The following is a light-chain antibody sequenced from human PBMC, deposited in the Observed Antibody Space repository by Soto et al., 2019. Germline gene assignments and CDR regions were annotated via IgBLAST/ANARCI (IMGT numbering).Light chain of an antibody. CDR1: QSINSN. J-gene: IGKJ4*01. Sequence: EIVMTQSPATLSVSPGERATLSCRASQSINSNLAWYQQKPGQAPRLLIYGASSRAAGIPDRFCGSGSGTDFTLTISRLEPEDFAVYYCQQYGSSPRLTFGGGTKVDIK. CDR3: QQYGSSPRLT. CDR2: GAS. V-gene: IGKV3-20*01.